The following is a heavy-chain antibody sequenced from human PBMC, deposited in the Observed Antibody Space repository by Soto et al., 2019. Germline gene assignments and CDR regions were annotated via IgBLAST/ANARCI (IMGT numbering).Heavy chain of an antibody. Sequence: GEALKISCTGSGYRFTSYWIGWVRQKPGKGLEWMGIIYPGDSDTRYSPSFQGQVTISADKSISTAYLQWSSLKASDTAMYYCARIRSGGGTDAFDIWGQGTMVTVSS. CDR1: GYRFTSYW. V-gene: IGHV5-51*01. D-gene: IGHD2-15*01. J-gene: IGHJ3*02. CDR2: IYPGDSDT. CDR3: ARIRSGGGTDAFDI.